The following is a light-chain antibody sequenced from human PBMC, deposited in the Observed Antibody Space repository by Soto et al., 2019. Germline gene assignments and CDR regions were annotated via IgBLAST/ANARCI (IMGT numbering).Light chain of an antibody. V-gene: IGKV1-39*01. J-gene: IGKJ2*01. CDR2: EAS. CDR3: QQSSQTPYT. Sequence: DIQMPQSPSSLSASVGDSVAISCRASQNINKNLNWYQQKSGKAPSLLIYEASTFQSGVPSRFSGSGSGRDFTLAITNLQPEDFATYYCQQSSQTPYTFGQGTKLEI. CDR1: QNINKN.